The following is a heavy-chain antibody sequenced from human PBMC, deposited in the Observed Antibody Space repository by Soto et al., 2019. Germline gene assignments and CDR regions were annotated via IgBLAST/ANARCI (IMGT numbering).Heavy chain of an antibody. CDR1: GFTFSHYW. CDR2: ITSDGSST. D-gene: IGHD6-19*01. V-gene: IGHV3-74*01. Sequence: PGGSLRLSCAASGFTFSHYWMHWGRQAPGKGLVWVSRITSDGSSTNYADSVKGRFTISRDNAKNTLYLQMNSLRAEDTAVYYCAKSSGWIDYLGQGTVVTVSS. J-gene: IGHJ4*02. CDR3: AKSSGWIDY.